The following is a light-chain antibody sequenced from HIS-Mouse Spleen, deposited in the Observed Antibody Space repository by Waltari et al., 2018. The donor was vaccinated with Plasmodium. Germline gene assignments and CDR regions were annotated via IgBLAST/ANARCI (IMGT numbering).Light chain of an antibody. J-gene: IGKJ3*01. CDR2: GAS. Sequence: EIVMTQSPAPLSVSPGERATLSCRASQSVSSNLAWYQQKPGQAPRLLIYGASTMATGIPARFSGSGSGTEFTLTISSLQSEDFAVYYCQHYNNWSFTFGPGTKVDIK. CDR1: QSVSSN. CDR3: QHYNNWSFT. V-gene: IGKV3-15*01.